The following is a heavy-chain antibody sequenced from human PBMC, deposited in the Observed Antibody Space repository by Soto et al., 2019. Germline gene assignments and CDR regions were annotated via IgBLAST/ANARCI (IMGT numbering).Heavy chain of an antibody. CDR2: IGESGTPT. CDR1: GFTFSSYA. D-gene: IGHD2-2*01. Sequence: GGSLRLSCAASGFTFSSYAMKWVRQAPGKGLEWVSLIGESGTPTYYADSVKGRFTISRDNSGNTLFLEMSSLGAEDTVVYYCARYIPGVRYYGMDVWGQGTTVTVSS. CDR3: ARYIPGVRYYGMDV. V-gene: IGHV3-23*01. J-gene: IGHJ6*02.